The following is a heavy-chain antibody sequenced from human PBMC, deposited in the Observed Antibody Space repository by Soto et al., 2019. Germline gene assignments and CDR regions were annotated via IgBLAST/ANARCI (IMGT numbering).Heavy chain of an antibody. CDR2: LSTYKGNT. CDR1: GYTFTTCG. D-gene: IGHD3-10*01. J-gene: IGHJ4*02. V-gene: IGHV1-18*01. Sequence: QVQLMQSGAGAKKPGASVKVSCKASGYTFTTCGISWVRQAPGQGLEWMGWLSTYKGNTNYAQKFQGRVTMTTDTSTSTAYMELRSLRSDDTAVYYCVRDLDGSGSYYTDYWGQGTLVTVSS. CDR3: VRDLDGSGSYYTDY.